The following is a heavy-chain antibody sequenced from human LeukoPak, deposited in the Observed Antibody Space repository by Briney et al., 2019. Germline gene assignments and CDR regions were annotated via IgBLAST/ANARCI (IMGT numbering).Heavy chain of an antibody. CDR3: AKGRRAPLVGNITKSWIDY. V-gene: IGHV3-11*01. CDR2: ISRRGSTK. D-gene: IGHD2-2*01. CDR1: GFTFSDYN. Sequence: GGSLRLSCASSGFTFSDYNMRWIRQAPGKGLEGVASISRRGSTKYYADSVKGLFTSSMDNAKNSLFLQMNSLRAEETDVYYCAKGRRAPLVGNITKSWIDYWGQGNLVTVSS. J-gene: IGHJ4*02.